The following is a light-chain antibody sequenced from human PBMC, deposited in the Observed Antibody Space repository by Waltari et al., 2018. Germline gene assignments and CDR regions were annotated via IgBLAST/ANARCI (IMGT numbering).Light chain of an antibody. CDR3: AAWDDSLSAWL. J-gene: IGLJ3*02. CDR2: YDD. CDR1: RSNIGNNA. Sequence: QSVLTQPPSVSEAPRQRVTISCSGSRSNIGNNAVNWYQKVPGKAPKLLVYYDDQGPSGVSDRFSGSKSGTSASLAISGLQSEDEADYYCAAWDDSLSAWLFGGGTKLTVL. V-gene: IGLV1-36*01.